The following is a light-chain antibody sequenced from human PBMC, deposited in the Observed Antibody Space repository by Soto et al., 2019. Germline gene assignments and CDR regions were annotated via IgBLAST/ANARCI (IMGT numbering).Light chain of an antibody. CDR1: SSDVGGYNY. V-gene: IGLV2-14*01. J-gene: IGLJ1*01. CDR2: EVS. Sequence: QSALTQPASVSGCPGQSITISCTGTSSDVGGYNYVSWYQQHPGKAPKLMIYEVSNRPSGVSNRFSGSKSGNTASLTISGLQAEDEADYFCSSYGSTSTRYVFGTGTKLTVL. CDR3: SSYGSTSTRYV.